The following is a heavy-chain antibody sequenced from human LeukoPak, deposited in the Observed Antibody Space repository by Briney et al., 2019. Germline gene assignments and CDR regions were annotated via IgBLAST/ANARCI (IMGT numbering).Heavy chain of an antibody. Sequence: GESLKISCKGSQYSFTTYWIAWVRQMPGKGLEWMGIIYPGDSDTRYSPSFQGQVTISADKSINTAYLQWSSLKASDTAMYYCARRVVNNRNWYFNLWGRGTLVTVSS. CDR3: ARRVVNNRNWYFNL. CDR1: QYSFTTYW. D-gene: IGHD4-23*01. J-gene: IGHJ2*01. V-gene: IGHV5-51*01. CDR2: IYPGDSDT.